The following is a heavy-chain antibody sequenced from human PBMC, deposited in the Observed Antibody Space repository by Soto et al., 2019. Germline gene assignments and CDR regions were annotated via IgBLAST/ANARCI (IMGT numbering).Heavy chain of an antibody. V-gene: IGHV3-30-3*01. CDR3: ARDPGLGRTYAFDI. J-gene: IGHJ3*02. CDR1: GFTFSSYA. Sequence: GGSLRLSCAASGFTFSSYAMHWVRQAPGKGLEWVAVISYDGSNKYYADSVKGRFTISRDNSKNTLYLQMNSLRAEDTAVYYCARDPGLGRTYAFDIWGQGTRVT. CDR2: ISYDGSNK.